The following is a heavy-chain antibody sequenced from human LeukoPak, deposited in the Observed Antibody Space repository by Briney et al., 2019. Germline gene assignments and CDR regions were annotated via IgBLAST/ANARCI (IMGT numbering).Heavy chain of an antibody. CDR2: ISAYNGNT. CDR3: ARTVYSSDWGYYYYYMDV. J-gene: IGHJ6*03. Sequence: ASVKVSCKASGYTFSSYGISWVRQAPGQGLEWMGWISAYNGNTNYAQKLQGRVTITADESTSTAYLELSSPTSEDTAVYYCARTVYSSDWGYYYYYMDVWGKGTTVTISS. CDR1: GYTFSSYG. V-gene: IGHV1-18*01. D-gene: IGHD6-19*01.